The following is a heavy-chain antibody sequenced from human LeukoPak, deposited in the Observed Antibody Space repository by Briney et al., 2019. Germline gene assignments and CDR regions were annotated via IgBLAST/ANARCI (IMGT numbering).Heavy chain of an antibody. Sequence: GGSLRLSCAASGVTFSRYGMHWLRQAPGKGLEWVALISYDGSDKFYGDSVKGRFTISRDNSRSTLYLQMNSLRAEDTAVYYCAKADYDSSVAGYWGQGTLVTVSS. CDR2: ISYDGSDK. CDR1: GVTFSRYG. V-gene: IGHV3-30*18. J-gene: IGHJ4*02. CDR3: AKADYDSSVAGY. D-gene: IGHD3-22*01.